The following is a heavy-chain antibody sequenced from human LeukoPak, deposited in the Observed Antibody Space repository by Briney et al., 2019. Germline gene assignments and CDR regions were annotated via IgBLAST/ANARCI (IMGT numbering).Heavy chain of an antibody. J-gene: IGHJ4*02. Sequence: ASVTVSCKASGYTFTSYDINWVRQATGQGLEWMGWMNPNSGNTGYAQKFQGRVTMTRNTSISTAYMELSSLRSEDTAVYYCARLRVMYYYGSGSYNDYWGQGTLVTVSS. CDR1: GYTFTSYD. D-gene: IGHD3-10*01. V-gene: IGHV1-8*01. CDR2: MNPNSGNT. CDR3: ARLRVMYYYGSGSYNDY.